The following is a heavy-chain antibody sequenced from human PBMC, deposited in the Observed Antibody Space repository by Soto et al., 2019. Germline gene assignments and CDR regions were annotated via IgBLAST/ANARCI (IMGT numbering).Heavy chain of an antibody. Sequence: HPGGSLRLSCAASGFTFGHSAMSWVRQAPGKGLEWVAAISGTGGAAYYADSVKGRFTISRDNSRNTLFLQMNSLRVDDTAIYHCAKPKEVVRGFDFWGLGTLVTVSS. V-gene: IGHV3-23*01. J-gene: IGHJ4*02. CDR1: GFTFGHSA. CDR2: ISGTGGAA. D-gene: IGHD3-10*01. CDR3: AKPKEVVRGFDF.